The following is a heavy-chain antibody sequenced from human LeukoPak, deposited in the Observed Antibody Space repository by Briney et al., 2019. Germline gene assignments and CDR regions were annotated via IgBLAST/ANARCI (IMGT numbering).Heavy chain of an antibody. CDR3: TKDEGDSSESINFDY. CDR2: ISWNSGSI. D-gene: IGHD3-22*01. V-gene: IGHV3-9*01. CDR1: GFTFDDYA. J-gene: IGHJ4*02. Sequence: GGSLRLSCAASGFTFDDYAMHWVRQAPGKGLEWVSGISWNSGSIGYADSVKGRFTISRDNAKNSLYLQMNSLRAEDTALYHCTKDEGDSSESINFDYWGQGTLVTVSS.